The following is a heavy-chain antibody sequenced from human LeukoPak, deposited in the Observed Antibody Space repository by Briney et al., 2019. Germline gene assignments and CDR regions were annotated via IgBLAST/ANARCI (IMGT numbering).Heavy chain of an antibody. V-gene: IGHV3-23*01. CDR3: ARKVAVAMDLDY. CDR1: GFTFKSYG. J-gene: IGHJ4*02. Sequence: GGSLRLSCTASGFTFKSYGMTWVRQVPGKGLEWVSSITGAGSSTKYADSVSGRFTISRDNSKNTLSLQMTGLRAEDTAVYYCARKVAVAMDLDYWGQGTLVTVSS. CDR2: ITGAGSST. D-gene: IGHD5-18*01.